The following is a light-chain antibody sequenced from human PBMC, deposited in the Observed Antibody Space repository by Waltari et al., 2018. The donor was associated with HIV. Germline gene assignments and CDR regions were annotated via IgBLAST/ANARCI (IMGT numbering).Light chain of an antibody. J-gene: IGKJ1*01. V-gene: IGKV1-39*01. Sequence: DIHITQSPPSLTASVGDRVTITCRASQNIGSYLHWYQLRPGQAPNVLIYVSTNLQTCVPSLFRGRRSGTDFPFTITDLQPEDFVFYFCQQSYSKPRPFGQGTK. CDR1: QNIGSY. CDR2: VST. CDR3: QQSYSKPRP.